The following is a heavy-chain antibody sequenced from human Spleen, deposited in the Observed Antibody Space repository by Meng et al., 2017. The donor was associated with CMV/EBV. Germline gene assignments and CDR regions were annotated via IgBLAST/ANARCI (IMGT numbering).Heavy chain of an antibody. CDR2: IKQDGSEK. Sequence: GESLKISCAASGFTFSSYWMSWVRQAPGKGLEWVANIKQDGSEKYYVDSVKGRFTISRDNAANSLYLQMNSLRDEDTAVYYCARAIPLQHWGQGALVTVSS. V-gene: IGHV3-7*01. CDR3: ARAIPLQH. CDR1: GFTFSSYW. D-gene: IGHD2-21*01. J-gene: IGHJ1*01.